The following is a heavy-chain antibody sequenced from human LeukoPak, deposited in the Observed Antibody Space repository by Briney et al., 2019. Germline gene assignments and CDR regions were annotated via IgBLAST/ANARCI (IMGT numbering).Heavy chain of an antibody. D-gene: IGHD5-18*01. Sequence: ASVKVSCKASGYTFTGYYMHWVRQAPGQGLEWMGRINPNSGGTNYAQKFQGRVTMTRDTSISTAYMELSSLRSDDTAVYYCARAKVDTAMVWPDWYPIDYWGQGTLVTVSS. V-gene: IGHV1-2*06. CDR1: GYTFTGYY. CDR2: INPNSGGT. J-gene: IGHJ4*02. CDR3: ARAKVDTAMVWPDWYPIDY.